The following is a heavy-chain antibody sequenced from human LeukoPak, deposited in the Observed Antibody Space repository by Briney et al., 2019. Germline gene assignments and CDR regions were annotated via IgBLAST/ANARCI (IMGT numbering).Heavy chain of an antibody. CDR1: GFTFRTYA. CDR2: ISSNGGST. D-gene: IGHD1-26*01. Sequence: PGGSLRLSCAASGFTFRTYAMHWVRQAPGKGLEYVSAISSNGGSTYYANSAKGRFTISRDNSKNTLYLQMGSLRAEDRAVYYCARRGSYYGDSMDYWGQGTLVTVSS. V-gene: IGHV3-64*01. J-gene: IGHJ4*02. CDR3: ARRGSYYGDSMDY.